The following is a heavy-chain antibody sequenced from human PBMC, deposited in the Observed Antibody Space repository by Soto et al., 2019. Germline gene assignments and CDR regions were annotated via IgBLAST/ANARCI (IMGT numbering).Heavy chain of an antibody. D-gene: IGHD2-21*02. CDR1: GGTFSSYA. CDR3: ARPKSYCGGDCYPRYYYYYGMDV. V-gene: IGHV1-69*06. CDR2: IIPIFGTA. J-gene: IGHJ6*02. Sequence: QVQLVQSGAEVKKPGSSVKVSCKASGGTFSSYAISWVRQAPGQGLEWMGGIIPIFGTANYAQKFQGRVTITADKSTSTAYMELRSLRSEDTAVYYCARPKSYCGGDCYPRYYYYYGMDVWGQGTTVTVSS.